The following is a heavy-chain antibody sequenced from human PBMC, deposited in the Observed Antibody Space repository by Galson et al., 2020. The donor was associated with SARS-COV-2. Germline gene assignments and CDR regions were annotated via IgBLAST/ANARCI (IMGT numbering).Heavy chain of an antibody. CDR2: ISYSGST. CDR3: ARDPAPLYGDNYYYGMDV. Sequence: ETSETLSLTCSVSDVSMTSYYWSWIRQPPGKGLEWIGYISYSGSTNYNPSLRSRVTMLVDLSKNQFSLKLSSVTAADTAVYYCARDPAPLYGDNYYYGMDVWGRGTMVTVSS. D-gene: IGHD2-21*01. V-gene: IGHV4-59*01. CDR1: DVSMTSYY. J-gene: IGHJ6*02.